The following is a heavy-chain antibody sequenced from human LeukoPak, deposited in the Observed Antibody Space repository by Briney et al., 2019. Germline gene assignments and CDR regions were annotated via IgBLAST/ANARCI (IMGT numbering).Heavy chain of an antibody. D-gene: IGHD5-12*01. CDR2: FDPEDGET. J-gene: IGHJ3*02. CDR1: GYTLTELS. CDR3: ATTSPSGYDNDGNAFDI. Sequence: GASVKVSCKVSGYTLTELSMHWVRQAPGKGLEWMGGFDPEDGETIYAQKFQGRVTMTEDTSTDTAYMELSSLRSEDTAVYYCATTSPSGYDNDGNAFDIWGQGTMVTVSS. V-gene: IGHV1-24*01.